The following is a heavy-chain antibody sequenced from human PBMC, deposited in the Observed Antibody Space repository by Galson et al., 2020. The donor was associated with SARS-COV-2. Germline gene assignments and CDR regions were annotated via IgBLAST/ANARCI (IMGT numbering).Heavy chain of an antibody. CDR3: ASIRWDGAFGL. D-gene: IGHD1-26*01. CDR2: INPQSGET. J-gene: IGHJ3*01. V-gene: IGHV1-2*02. CDR1: GYTYTDYY. Sequence: ASVKVSCQASGYTYTDYYMHWVRQAPGQGLEWMGWINPQSGETKFAQKLQGRVTMRRDTSINTAHLEVNRLRYDDTAVDFCASIRWDGAFGLWGQGTLVTVSS.